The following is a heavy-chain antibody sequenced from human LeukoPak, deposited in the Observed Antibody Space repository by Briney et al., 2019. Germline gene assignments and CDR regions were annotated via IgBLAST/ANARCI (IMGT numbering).Heavy chain of an antibody. J-gene: IGHJ5*02. Sequence: PSETLSLTCTVSGGSISSSSYYWGWIRQPPGKGLKWIGSIYYSGSTYYNPSLKSRVTISVDTSKNQFSLKLSSVTAADTAVYYCARRAPSSSWLNWFDPWGQGTLVTVSS. CDR1: GGSISSSSYY. CDR3: ARRAPSSSWLNWFDP. D-gene: IGHD6-13*01. V-gene: IGHV4-39*01. CDR2: IYYSGST.